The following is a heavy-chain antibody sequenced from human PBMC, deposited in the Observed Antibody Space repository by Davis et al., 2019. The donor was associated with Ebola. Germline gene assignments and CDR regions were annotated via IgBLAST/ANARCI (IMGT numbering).Heavy chain of an antibody. CDR1: GGSISSYY. J-gene: IGHJ6*02. CDR3: ARRQWLPPYGMDV. Sequence: PGGSLRLSCTVSGGSISSYYWSWIRQPPGKGLEWIGYIYYSGSTNYNPSLKSRVTISVDTSKNQFSLKLSSVTAADTAVYYCARRQWLPPYGMDVWGQGTTVTVSS. V-gene: IGHV4-59*12. CDR2: IYYSGST. D-gene: IGHD6-19*01.